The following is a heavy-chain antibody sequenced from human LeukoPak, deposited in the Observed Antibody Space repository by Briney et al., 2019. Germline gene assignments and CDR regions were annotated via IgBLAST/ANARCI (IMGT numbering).Heavy chain of an antibody. D-gene: IGHD3-10*01. CDR3: ARDTTYYYGSGSYGAFDI. Sequence: SETLSLTRAVYGGSFSGYYWSWIREPPGKGLEWIGEINHSGSTNYNPSLKSRVTISVDTSKNQFSLKLSSVTAADTAVYYCARDTTYYYGSGSYGAFDIWGQGTMVTVSS. CDR1: GGSFSGYY. CDR2: INHSGST. J-gene: IGHJ3*02. V-gene: IGHV4-34*01.